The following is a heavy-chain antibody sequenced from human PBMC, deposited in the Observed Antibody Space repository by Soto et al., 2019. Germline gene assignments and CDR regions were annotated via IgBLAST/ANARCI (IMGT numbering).Heavy chain of an antibody. J-gene: IGHJ3*02. CDR3: ARVGAYYYDSSGEETVDAFDI. Sequence: GGSLRLSCAASGFTFSSYGMHWVRQAPGKGLEWVAVIWYDGSNKYYADSVKGRFTISRDNSKNTLYLQMNSLRAEDTAVYYCARVGAYYYDSSGEETVDAFDIWGQGTMVTVSS. CDR1: GFTFSSYG. D-gene: IGHD3-22*01. V-gene: IGHV3-33*01. CDR2: IWYDGSNK.